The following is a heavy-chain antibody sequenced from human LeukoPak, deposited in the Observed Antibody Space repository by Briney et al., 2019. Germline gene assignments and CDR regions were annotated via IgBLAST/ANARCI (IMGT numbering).Heavy chain of an antibody. CDR3: AREPNVVVPAAIEHAGALDY. V-gene: IGHV3-21*01. CDR2: ISSSSSYI. J-gene: IGHJ4*02. Sequence: PGGSLRLSCAASGFTFSSYSMNWVRQAPGKGLEWVSSISSSSSYIYYADSVKGRFTISRDNAKNSLYLQMNSLRAEDTAVYYCAREPNVVVPAAIEHAGALDYWGQGTLVTVSS. CDR1: GFTFSSYS. D-gene: IGHD2-2*02.